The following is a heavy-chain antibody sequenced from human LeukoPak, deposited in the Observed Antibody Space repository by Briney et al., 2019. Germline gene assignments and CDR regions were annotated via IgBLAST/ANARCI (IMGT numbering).Heavy chain of an antibody. CDR3: ARRIQGMAPYYFDY. V-gene: IGHV3-74*01. CDR2: INSDGGST. CDR1: GFTFSSYW. J-gene: IGHJ4*02. Sequence: GGSLRPSCTASGFTFSSYWMHWVRQAPGKGLVWVSRINSDGGSTSYADSVKGRFTISRDNAKNTLYLQMNSLRAEDTAVYYCARRIQGMAPYYFDYWGQGTLVTVSS. D-gene: IGHD5-24*01.